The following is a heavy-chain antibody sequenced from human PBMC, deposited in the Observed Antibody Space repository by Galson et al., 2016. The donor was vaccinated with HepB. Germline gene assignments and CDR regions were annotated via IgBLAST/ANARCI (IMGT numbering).Heavy chain of an antibody. Sequence: SLRLSCAASGFTLNDYWMNWVRQAPGKGLVWVAHISPDGSDTSYADSVTGRFTFSRDNAKNTLYLQMNSLRAEDTAVYHCVRDGVGAAPYDYWGQGALVIVSA. J-gene: IGHJ4*02. CDR1: GFTLNDYW. CDR3: VRDGVGAAPYDY. CDR2: ISPDGSDT. V-gene: IGHV3-74*01. D-gene: IGHD2-15*01.